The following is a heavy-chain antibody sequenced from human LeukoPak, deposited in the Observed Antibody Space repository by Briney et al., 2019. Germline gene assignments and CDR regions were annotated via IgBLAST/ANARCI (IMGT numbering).Heavy chain of an antibody. Sequence: GGSLRLSCAASGFASGFIFSDYAVSWVRQAPGKGLEWVASINGRGATTYYADSVKGRFTISRDNSKNTLYLQMISLGADDTAVYYCAKAPATGEGYYFYYMDVWGKGTTVTVSS. CDR1: GFIFSDYA. CDR2: INGRGATT. J-gene: IGHJ6*03. D-gene: IGHD7-27*01. CDR3: AKAPATGEGYYFYYMDV. V-gene: IGHV3-23*01.